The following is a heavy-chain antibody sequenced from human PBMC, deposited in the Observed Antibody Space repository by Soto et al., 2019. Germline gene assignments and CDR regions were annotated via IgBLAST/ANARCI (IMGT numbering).Heavy chain of an antibody. CDR2: IYYSGST. D-gene: IGHD5-18*01. J-gene: IGHJ4*02. V-gene: IGHV4-39*02. CDR3: ARERGYSSSY. Sequence: QLQLQESGPGLVKPSETLSLTCTVSGGSISSSSYYWGWIRQPPGKGLEWIGSIYYSGSTYYNPSLKSRVTISVDTSKNQFSLKPSSVTAADTAVYYCARERGYSSSYWGQGTLVTVSS. CDR1: GGSISSSSYY.